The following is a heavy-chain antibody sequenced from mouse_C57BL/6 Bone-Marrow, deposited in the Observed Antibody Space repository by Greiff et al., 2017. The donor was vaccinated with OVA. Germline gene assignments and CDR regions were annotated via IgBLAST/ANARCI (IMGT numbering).Heavy chain of an antibody. V-gene: IGHV1-81*01. CDR1: GYTFTSYG. CDR3: ARVGLLRSNY. CDR2: IYPRSGNT. Sequence: QVQLKESGAELARPGASVKLSCKASGYTFTSYGISWVKQRTGQGLEWIGEIYPRSGNTYYNEKFKGKATLTADKSSSTAYMELRSLTSEDSAVYFCARVGLLRSNYWGQGTTLTVSS. J-gene: IGHJ2*01. D-gene: IGHD1-1*01.